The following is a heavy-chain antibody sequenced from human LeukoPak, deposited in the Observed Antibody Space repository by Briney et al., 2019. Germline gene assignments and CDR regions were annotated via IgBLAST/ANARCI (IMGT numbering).Heavy chain of an antibody. CDR1: GFTFSSYG. CDR3: AKPLGYCSGGTCFSRDAFDI. V-gene: IGHV3-30*18. J-gene: IGHJ3*02. Sequence: GGSLRLSCAASGFTFSSYGMHWVRQAPGKGLEWVAVISYDGSHKNFVDSVKGRFTISRDNSKNTLYLQMNSLRAEDTAVYYCAKPLGYCSGGTCFSRDAFDIWGQGTVVTVSS. CDR2: ISYDGSHK. D-gene: IGHD2-15*01.